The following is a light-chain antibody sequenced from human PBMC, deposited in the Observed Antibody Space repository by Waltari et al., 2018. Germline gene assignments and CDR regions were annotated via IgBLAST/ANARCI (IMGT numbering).Light chain of an antibody. CDR2: EDS. CDR1: SSDVGSYNL. J-gene: IGLJ2*01. V-gene: IGLV2-23*01. Sequence: QSALTQPASVSGSPGQSITISCTGTSSDVGSYNLVPWYQQHPGKVPKLMIYEDSKRPSGLSNRFSGSKSGNTASLTISGLQAEDEADYYCCSYAAGGSSVLFGGGTKLTVL. CDR3: CSYAAGGSSVL.